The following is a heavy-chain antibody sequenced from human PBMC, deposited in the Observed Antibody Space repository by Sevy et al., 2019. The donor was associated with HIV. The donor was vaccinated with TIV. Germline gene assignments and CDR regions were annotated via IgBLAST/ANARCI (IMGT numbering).Heavy chain of an antibody. CDR2: INHSGST. D-gene: IGHD2-21*01. Sequence: SETLSLTCAVYVGSFSGYYWTWIRQSPGKGLEWIGEINHSGSTNYNPSLMSRVTVSVDTSKNQFSLNLRSVTAADTAVYYCARHGGIVDRAFDFWGRGTLVTVSS. CDR1: VGSFSGYY. CDR3: ARHGGIVDRAFDF. V-gene: IGHV4-34*01. J-gene: IGHJ4*02.